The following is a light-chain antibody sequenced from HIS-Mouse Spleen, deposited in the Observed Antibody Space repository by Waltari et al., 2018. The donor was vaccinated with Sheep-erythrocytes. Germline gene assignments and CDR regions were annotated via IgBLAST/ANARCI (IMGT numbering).Light chain of an antibody. J-gene: IGLJ2*01. V-gene: IGLV3-25*03. Sequence: SYELTQPPSVSVSPGQTARITCSGDALTKQYAYWYQQKPGQAPVLVINKDSERPSGIPERFSGSSSGTTVTLTISGVQAEDEADYYCQSADSSGTYRVFGGGTKLTVL. CDR1: ALTKQY. CDR2: KDS. CDR3: QSADSSGTYRV.